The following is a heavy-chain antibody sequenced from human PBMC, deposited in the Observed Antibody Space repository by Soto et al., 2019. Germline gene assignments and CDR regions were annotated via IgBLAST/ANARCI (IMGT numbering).Heavy chain of an antibody. V-gene: IGHV3-11*01. Sequence: PGGSLRVSCAASGFSFRDSYMSWVRQAPWAGLEWIAYISNSGSSMYYADSVKGRFTISRDNVKNMLYLQMNSLRAEDTAVYYCAKESYNRRTDFDYWGQGTLVTVSS. CDR1: GFSFRDSY. CDR3: AKESYNRRTDFDY. CDR2: ISNSGSSM. D-gene: IGHD3-10*01. J-gene: IGHJ4*02.